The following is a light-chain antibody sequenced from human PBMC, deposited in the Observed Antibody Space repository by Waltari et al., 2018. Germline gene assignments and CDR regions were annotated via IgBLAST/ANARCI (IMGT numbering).Light chain of an antibody. J-gene: IGKJ1*01. V-gene: IGKV3-20*01. Sequence: SCRASQSVSRFLAWYQQKPGQAPRLLIYDASTRATGIPERFSGSGSGTDFSLTISRLEPEDFAVYYCQKYVSLPATFGQGTKVEIK. CDR2: DAS. CDR3: QKYVSLPAT. CDR1: QSVSRF.